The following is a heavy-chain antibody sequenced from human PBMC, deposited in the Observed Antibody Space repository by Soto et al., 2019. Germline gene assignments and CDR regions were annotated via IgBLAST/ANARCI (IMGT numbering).Heavy chain of an antibody. CDR2: ISSSSTYI. CDR3: ETDGGVGD. V-gene: IGHV3-21*01. J-gene: IGHJ4*02. D-gene: IGHD2-15*01. CDR1: GFSFSSYT. Sequence: EVQLVESGGGLVTPGGSLRLSCAVSGFSFSSYTMNWVRQAPGKGLEWVSSISSSSTYIYYPDSVKGRFTISRDNAKHSRYLQMNSLRAEDTAVYYCETDGGVGDWGEGTLVTVSS.